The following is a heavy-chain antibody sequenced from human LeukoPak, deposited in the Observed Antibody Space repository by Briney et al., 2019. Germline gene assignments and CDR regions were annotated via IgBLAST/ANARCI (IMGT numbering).Heavy chain of an antibody. CDR1: GGSISSGGYS. CDR3: ARVAGVSTWFDP. Sequence: SQTLSLTCAVSGGSISSGGYSWSWIRQPPGKGLEWIGYIYHSGSTYYNPSLKSRVTISVDRSKNQFSLKLSSVTAADTAVYYCARVAGVSTWFDPWGQGTLVTVSS. CDR2: IYHSGST. D-gene: IGHD2-15*01. J-gene: IGHJ5*02. V-gene: IGHV4-30-2*01.